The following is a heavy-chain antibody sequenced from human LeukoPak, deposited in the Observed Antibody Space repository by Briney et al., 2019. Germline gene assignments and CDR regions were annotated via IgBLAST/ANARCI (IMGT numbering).Heavy chain of an antibody. CDR3: ARARYGTYWGELAY. CDR1: GFSFSSYA. CDR2: ISFDGSEK. Sequence: GGSLRLSCAASGFSFSSYAMHWVRQPPGKGLEWVAVISFDGSEKYYADSVKGRFTISRDNSKNTLYPQMNSLRTEDTAVYYCARARYGTYWGELAYWGQGTLVTVSS. J-gene: IGHJ4*02. V-gene: IGHV3-30*04. D-gene: IGHD7-27*01.